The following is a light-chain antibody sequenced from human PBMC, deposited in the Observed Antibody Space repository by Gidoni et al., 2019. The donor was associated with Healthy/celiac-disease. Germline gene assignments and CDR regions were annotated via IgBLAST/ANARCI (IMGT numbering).Light chain of an antibody. V-gene: IGKV3-20*01. Sequence: DIALTQSSGPLSLSPGERATLSCRASQSVSSSYLAWYQQKPGQAPRLIIYGASSRATGIPDRFSGSGSGADFTLTISRLEPEDFAVYYCQHYDSSPPPAFGGGTKVEIK. CDR2: GAS. CDR1: QSVSSSY. J-gene: IGKJ4*01. CDR3: QHYDSSPPPA.